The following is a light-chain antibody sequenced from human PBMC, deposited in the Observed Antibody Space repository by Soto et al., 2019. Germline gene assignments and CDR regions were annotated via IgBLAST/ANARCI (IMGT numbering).Light chain of an antibody. Sequence: QSALTQPASVSGSPGQSITISCTGTSSDVGTYKYVSWYQQHPGKAPKLMIYEVSNRPSGVSNRFSGSKSDNTASLTISGLQADDEADYYCSSYTSSNTWVFGGGTKLTVL. CDR3: SSYTSSNTWV. CDR2: EVS. J-gene: IGLJ2*01. CDR1: SSDVGTYKY. V-gene: IGLV2-14*01.